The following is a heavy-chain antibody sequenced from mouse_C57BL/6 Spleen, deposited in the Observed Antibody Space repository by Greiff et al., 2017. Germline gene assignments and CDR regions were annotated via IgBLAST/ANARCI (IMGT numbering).Heavy chain of an antibody. CDR1: GYSFTGYY. CDR3: ARWNDYLYYFDY. D-gene: IGHD2-4*01. V-gene: IGHV1-42*01. CDR2: INPSTGGT. J-gene: IGHJ2*01. Sequence: EVQLQQSGPELVKPGASVKISCKASGYSFTGYYMNWVKQSPEKSLEWIGEINPSTGGTTYNQKFKAKATLTVDKSSSTAYMQLKSLTSEDSAVYYCARWNDYLYYFDYWGQGTTLTVSS.